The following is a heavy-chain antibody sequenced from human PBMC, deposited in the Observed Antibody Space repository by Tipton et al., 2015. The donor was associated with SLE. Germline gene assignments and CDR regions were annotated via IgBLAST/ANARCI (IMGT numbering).Heavy chain of an antibody. D-gene: IGHD3-3*01. Sequence: TLSLTCAVYNGSFSDYYWTWVRQPPGKGLEWLGEIHRSGNTNYNPSLKSRLTMSIDTSKSQFSLKLSSVTAADTAVYYCARGWDYDFWSGYADYWGQGTLVTVSS. CDR2: IHRSGNT. CDR3: ARGWDYDFWSGYADY. V-gene: IGHV4-34*01. CDR1: NGSFSDYY. J-gene: IGHJ4*02.